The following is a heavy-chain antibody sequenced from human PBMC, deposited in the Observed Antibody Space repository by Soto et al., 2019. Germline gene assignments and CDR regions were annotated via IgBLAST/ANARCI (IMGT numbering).Heavy chain of an antibody. CDR2: IAVGSGNT. V-gene: IGHV1-58*01. CDR3: AARRGRDSLLDG. CDR1: GFTFSNSA. D-gene: IGHD2-15*01. Sequence: QMQLVQSGPEVRKPGTSVKVSCKASGFTFSNSALQWVRQARGQRLEWLGWIAVGSGNTNYAQRFRERVTITRDMAKSTALMEVNRLRTGDTAGYYLAARRGRDSLLDGLGKGTTVTVSS. J-gene: IGHJ6*04.